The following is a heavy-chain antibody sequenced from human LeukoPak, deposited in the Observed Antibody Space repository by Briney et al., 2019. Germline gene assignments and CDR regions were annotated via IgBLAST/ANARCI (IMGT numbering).Heavy chain of an antibody. V-gene: IGHV3-7*05. CDR3: ARVSIAAAGDFDY. J-gene: IGHJ4*02. CDR1: GFTFSSYW. Sequence: GGSPRLSCEAAGFTFSSYWMSWVRQAPGKGLEWVANIKQDGSKTYYVDSVKGRFTISRDNAKNSLYLQMNSLRAEDTAVYYCARVSIAAAGDFDYWGQGTLVTVSS. CDR2: IKQDGSKT. D-gene: IGHD6-13*01.